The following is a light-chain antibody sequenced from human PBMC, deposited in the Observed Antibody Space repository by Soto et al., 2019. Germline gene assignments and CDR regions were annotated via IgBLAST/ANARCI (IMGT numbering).Light chain of an antibody. Sequence: EIVLTQSPGTLSLSPGERATLSCRASQSVTSTHLAWYQQKPGQAPRLLIYGASSRATGIPDRFSGSGSGTGFTLTISRLEPEDLAVYYCQQYGSSPRTFGQGTKVEIK. CDR2: GAS. CDR3: QQYGSSPRT. J-gene: IGKJ1*01. V-gene: IGKV3-20*01. CDR1: QSVTSTH.